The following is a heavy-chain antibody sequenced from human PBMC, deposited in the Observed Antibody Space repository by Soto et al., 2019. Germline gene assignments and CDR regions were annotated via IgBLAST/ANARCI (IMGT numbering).Heavy chain of an antibody. D-gene: IGHD2-2*01. V-gene: IGHV4-30-2*01. CDR1: GGSISSGGYS. Sequence: QLQLQESGSGLVKPSQTLSLTCAVSGGSISSGGYSWRWIRQPPGKGLEWIGYMYHSGSTYYNPSLKRRVTISIDRSKNQFSLKLSSVTAADTAVYYCVTVPDYWGQGILVTVSS. J-gene: IGHJ4*02. CDR3: VTVPDY. CDR2: MYHSGST.